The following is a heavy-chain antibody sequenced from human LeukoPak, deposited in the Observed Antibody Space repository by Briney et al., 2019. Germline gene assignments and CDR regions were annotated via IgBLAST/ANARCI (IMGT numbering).Heavy chain of an antibody. CDR2: IIPIFGTA. CDR3: ARKRTDYYDS. J-gene: IGHJ4*02. CDR1: GGTFSSYA. V-gene: IGHV1-69*13. Sequence: ASVKVSCKASGGTFSSYAISWVRQAPGQGLEWMGGIIPIFGTANYAQKFQGRVTITADESTSTAYMELSSLRSEDTAVYYCARKRTDYYDSWGQGTLVTVSS.